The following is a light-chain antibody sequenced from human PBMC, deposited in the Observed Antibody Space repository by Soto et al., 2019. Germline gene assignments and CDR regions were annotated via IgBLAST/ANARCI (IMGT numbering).Light chain of an antibody. CDR2: DVS. Sequence: QSALTQPASVSGSPGQSITLSCTGTSSDVGSYNYVSWYQQHPGKAPKLMIYDVSNRPSGVSNRFSGSKSGNTASLTISGLQAEDEADYYCSSYASSRDVLFGGGTQLTVL. J-gene: IGLJ2*01. V-gene: IGLV2-14*01. CDR1: SSDVGSYNY. CDR3: SSYASSRDVL.